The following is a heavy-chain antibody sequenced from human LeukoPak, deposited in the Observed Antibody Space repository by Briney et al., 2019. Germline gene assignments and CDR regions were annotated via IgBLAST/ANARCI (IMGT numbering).Heavy chain of an antibody. Sequence: GEPLKISCNASGYSFTNFWIGWVRQMPGKGLEWMGIIFPADSDTTYSPSFEGQVAISADKSISTACLQWSSLKASGTAIYYCARLNGDYPRFYYYMDVWGKGTTVTVSS. CDR3: ARLNGDYPRFYYYMDV. V-gene: IGHV5-51*01. CDR2: IFPADSDT. CDR1: GYSFTNFW. D-gene: IGHD4-17*01. J-gene: IGHJ6*03.